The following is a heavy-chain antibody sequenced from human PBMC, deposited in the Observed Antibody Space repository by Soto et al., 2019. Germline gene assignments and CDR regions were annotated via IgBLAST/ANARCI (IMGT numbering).Heavy chain of an antibody. CDR1: GFTFSSYW. J-gene: IGHJ3*02. CDR3: ARDKMGEYYYDSSGYYYGSRDAFDI. CDR2: IKQDGSEE. Sequence: GGSLRLSCAASGFTFSSYWMSWVRQAPGKGLEWVANIKQDGSEEYYVGSVKGRFTISRDNAKNSLYLQMNSLRAEDTAVYYCARDKMGEYYYDSSGYYYGSRDAFDIWGQGTMVTVSS. D-gene: IGHD3-22*01. V-gene: IGHV3-7*05.